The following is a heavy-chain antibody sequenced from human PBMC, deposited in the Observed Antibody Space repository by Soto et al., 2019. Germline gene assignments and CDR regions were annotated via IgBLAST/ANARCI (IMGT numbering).Heavy chain of an antibody. D-gene: IGHD1-1*01. Sequence: QVQLVQSGAEVKKPGSSVKVSCKASGGTFSSYAISWVRQAPGQGLEWMGGIIPIFGTANYAQKFQGRVTITADKSTSTASMELSSLRSEDTAVYYCAREWSDGPEQPNWFDPWGQGTLVTVSS. CDR1: GGTFSSYA. V-gene: IGHV1-69*06. CDR3: AREWSDGPEQPNWFDP. CDR2: IIPIFGTA. J-gene: IGHJ5*02.